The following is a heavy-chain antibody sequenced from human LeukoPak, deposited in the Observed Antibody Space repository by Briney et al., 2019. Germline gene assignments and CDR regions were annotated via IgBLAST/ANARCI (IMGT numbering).Heavy chain of an antibody. CDR2: MNPNSGNT. CDR1: GYTFTSYD. D-gene: IGHD2-2*01. Sequence: GASVKVSCKASGYTFTSYDINWVRQATGQGLEWMGWMNPNSGNTGYAQKFQGRVTMTRNTSISTAYMELSSLRSEDTAVYYCARGGFSPWAAAISYYYYGMDVWGQGTTVTVSS. CDR3: ARGGFSPWAAAISYYYYGMDV. V-gene: IGHV1-8*01. J-gene: IGHJ6*02.